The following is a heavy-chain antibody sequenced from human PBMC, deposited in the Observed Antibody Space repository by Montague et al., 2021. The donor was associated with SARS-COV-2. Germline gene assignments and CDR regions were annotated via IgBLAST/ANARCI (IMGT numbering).Heavy chain of an antibody. J-gene: IGHJ4*02. CDR1: GFRFGEYW. CDR3: ARHNMQFFDF. V-gene: IGHV3-7*01. CDR2: ITPDRRGK. D-gene: IGHD1-1*01. Sequence: SLRLSCAASGFRFGEYWMTWVRQAPGKGLEWVANITPDRRGKYSVDSVKGRFTISRDNAKNSLFLQMNSPRAEDTAVYYCARHNMQFFDFWGQGTLVTVSS.